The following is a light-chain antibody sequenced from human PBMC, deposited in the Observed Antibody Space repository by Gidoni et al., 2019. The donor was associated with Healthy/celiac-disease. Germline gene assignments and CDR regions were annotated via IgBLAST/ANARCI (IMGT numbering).Light chain of an antibody. CDR2: DES. CDR3: QQYVNLPLX. CDR1: QDIINY. V-gene: IGKV1-33*01. Sequence: DIKMTQSPSSLSASVGDRVTITCQASQDIINYLNWYQQKPGKAPQLLIYDESNLETGVPSRFSGSGSGADFTVTISSLQPEVIATYYCQQYVNLPLXFXGGTKVEI. J-gene: IGKJ4*01.